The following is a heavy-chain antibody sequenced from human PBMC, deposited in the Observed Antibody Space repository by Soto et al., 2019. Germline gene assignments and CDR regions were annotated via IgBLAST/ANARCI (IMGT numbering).Heavy chain of an antibody. Sequence: GGSLRLSCAASGFTFSSYGMHWVRQAPGKGLEWLAVIWYDGTNKYYADSVKGRFTISRDNSKNTLYLQMSSLRAEDTAVYYCVIVVVITAGGGGENAFDIWGQGTMVTVSS. CDR1: GFTFSSYG. CDR3: VIVVVITAGGGGENAFDI. V-gene: IGHV3-33*01. J-gene: IGHJ3*02. CDR2: IWYDGTNK. D-gene: IGHD3-22*01.